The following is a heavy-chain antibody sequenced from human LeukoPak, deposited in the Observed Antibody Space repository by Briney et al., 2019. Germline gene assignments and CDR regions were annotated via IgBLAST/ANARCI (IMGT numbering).Heavy chain of an antibody. D-gene: IGHD5-18*01. CDR2: IIPIFCAA. J-gene: IGHJ4*02. CDR3: ARGASGYSFGTRFDS. Sequence: ASVKVSCKASGGTFSSYAISWVRQAPGQGLEWVGGIIPIFCAANYAQKFQGRVTITTDDSTSTTYMELSSLTSEDTAVYYCARGASGYSFGTRFDSWGQGTLVSVSS. CDR1: GGTFSSYA. V-gene: IGHV1-69*05.